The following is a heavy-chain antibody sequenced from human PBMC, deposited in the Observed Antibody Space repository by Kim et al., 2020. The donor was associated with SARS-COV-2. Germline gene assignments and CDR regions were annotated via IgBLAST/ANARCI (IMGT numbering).Heavy chain of an antibody. D-gene: IGHD3-3*01. J-gene: IGHJ4*02. Sequence: ASVKVSCKASGYTFTSYGISWVRQAPGQGLEWMGWISAYNGNTNYAQKLQGRVTMTTDTSTSTAYMELRSLRSDDTAVYYCARDSGITIFGVVNREYYFDYWGQGPLVTVSS. V-gene: IGHV1-18*01. CDR2: ISAYNGNT. CDR1: GYTFTSYG. CDR3: ARDSGITIFGVVNREYYFDY.